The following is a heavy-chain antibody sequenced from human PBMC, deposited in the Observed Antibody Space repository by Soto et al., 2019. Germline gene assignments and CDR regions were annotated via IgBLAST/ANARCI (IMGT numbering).Heavy chain of an antibody. CDR1: GGSISGYY. D-gene: IGHD2-2*01. Sequence: SETLSLTCTVSGGSISGYYWSWIRQSPEKGLEWIGHVYYSGSTKYNPSLKSRVTISVDTSKNQFSLNLRSVTAADTAVYYCAMTVPTLYTWFDPRGQGILVTVSS. CDR2: VYYSGST. V-gene: IGHV4-59*08. CDR3: AMTVPTLYTWFDP. J-gene: IGHJ5*02.